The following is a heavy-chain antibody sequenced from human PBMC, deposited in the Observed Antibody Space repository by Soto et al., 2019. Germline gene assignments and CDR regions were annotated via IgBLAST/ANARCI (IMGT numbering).Heavy chain of an antibody. D-gene: IGHD6-19*01. CDR2: INHSGST. J-gene: IGHJ4*02. CDR1: GGSFSGYY. Sequence: PSETLSLTCAVYGGSFSGYYWSWIRQPPGKGQEWIGEINHSGSTNYNPSLKSRVTISVDTSKNQFSLKLSSVTAADTAVYYCASGYSSGRTFDYWGQGTLVTVSS. V-gene: IGHV4-34*01. CDR3: ASGYSSGRTFDY.